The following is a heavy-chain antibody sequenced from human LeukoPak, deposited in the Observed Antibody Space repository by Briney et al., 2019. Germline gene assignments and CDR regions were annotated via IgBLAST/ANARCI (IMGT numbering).Heavy chain of an antibody. J-gene: IGHJ3*02. D-gene: IGHD1-26*01. Sequence: PSETLSLTCTVSGYSISSGYYWGWIRQPPGKGLEWIGSIYHSGSTYYNPSLKSRGTISIDTSKNQFSLKLSSVTAADTAVYYCARRTDSGSYRVYAFDIWGQGTMVTVSS. CDR1: GYSISSGYY. V-gene: IGHV4-38-2*02. CDR3: ARRTDSGSYRVYAFDI. CDR2: IYHSGST.